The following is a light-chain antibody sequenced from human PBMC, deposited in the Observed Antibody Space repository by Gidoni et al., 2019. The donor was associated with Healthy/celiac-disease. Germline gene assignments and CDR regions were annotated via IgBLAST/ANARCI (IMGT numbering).Light chain of an antibody. Sequence: DIQMTQSQSSRSASVGDRVTITCRASQSISSYLNWYQQKPGKAPKLLIYAASSLQSGVPSRFSGSGSGTDFTLTISSLQPEDFATYYCQQSYSTPLTFGGGTKVEIK. CDR1: QSISSY. J-gene: IGKJ4*01. V-gene: IGKV1-39*01. CDR2: AAS. CDR3: QQSYSTPLT.